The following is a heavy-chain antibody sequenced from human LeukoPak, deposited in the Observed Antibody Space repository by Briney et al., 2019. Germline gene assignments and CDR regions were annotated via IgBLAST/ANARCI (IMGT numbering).Heavy chain of an antibody. Sequence: ASVKVSCKASGYTFTSYDINWVRQAPGQGLEWMGWINPNSGGTNYAQKFQGRVTMTRDTSISTAYMELSSLRSEDTAVYYCAREAGYIAAAGYYFDYWGQGTLVTVSS. CDR3: AREAGYIAAAGYYFDY. V-gene: IGHV1-2*02. CDR2: INPNSGGT. J-gene: IGHJ4*02. CDR1: GYTFTSYD. D-gene: IGHD6-13*01.